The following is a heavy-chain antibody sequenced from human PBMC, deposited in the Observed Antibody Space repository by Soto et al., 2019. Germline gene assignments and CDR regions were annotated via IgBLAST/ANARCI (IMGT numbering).Heavy chain of an antibody. J-gene: IGHJ6*04. CDR2: INHSRST. V-gene: IGHV4-34*01. Sequence: SETLSLTCVVYGGTCSGYYYTWIRQPPGKGLDWIGEINHSRSTICKPPLMGRATLAVDTPTNQFSLKGSAVTAADTAVYYCARGLRSPTTNYSYYYYAMDVWGEGTTVTVSS. CDR1: GGTCSGYY. CDR3: ARGLRSPTTNYSYYYYAMDV.